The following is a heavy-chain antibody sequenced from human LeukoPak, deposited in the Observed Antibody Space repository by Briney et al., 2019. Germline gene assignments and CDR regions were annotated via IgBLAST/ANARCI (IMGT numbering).Heavy chain of an antibody. CDR3: ARQQGYCSSTSCSYFDY. D-gene: IGHD2-2*01. V-gene: IGHV4-31*03. CDR1: GGSISSGGYY. CDR2: IYYSGST. Sequence: SQTLSLTCTVSGGSISSGGYYWSWIRQHPGKGLEWIGYIYYSGSTYYNPSLKSRVTISVDTSKNQFSLKLSSVTAADTAVYYCARQQGYCSSTSCSYFDYWGQGTLVTVSS. J-gene: IGHJ4*02.